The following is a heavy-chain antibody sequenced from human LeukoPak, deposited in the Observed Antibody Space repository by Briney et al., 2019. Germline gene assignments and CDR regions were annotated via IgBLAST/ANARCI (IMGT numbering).Heavy chain of an antibody. D-gene: IGHD2-21*01. J-gene: IGHJ5*02. CDR3: ARWGLAYTIDQ. V-gene: IGHV3-7*01. Sequence: PGGALRLSCAASGFSFSTYWMAWLRQAPGKGLEGVANINPGGSENYYVDSVKGRFTISRDNAKTSLYLQMDSLRAEDTAVYSCARWGLAYTIDQWGQGTLVTVSS. CDR2: INPGGSEN. CDR1: GFSFSTYW.